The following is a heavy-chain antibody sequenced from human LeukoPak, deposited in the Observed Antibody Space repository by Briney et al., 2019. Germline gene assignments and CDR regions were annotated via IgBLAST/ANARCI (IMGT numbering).Heavy chain of an antibody. CDR2: ISSSGSII. D-gene: IGHD3-10*01. CDR3: ARGLFSAFGELNRN. Sequence: PGGSLRLSCAASGFTFSDYYMSWIRQAPGKGLEWVSCISSSGSIIYHADSVKGRFTISRDSAKNSLYLQMDSLRAEDTAVYYCARGLFSAFGELNRNWGQGTLVTVSS. CDR1: GFTFSDYY. J-gene: IGHJ4*02. V-gene: IGHV3-11*01.